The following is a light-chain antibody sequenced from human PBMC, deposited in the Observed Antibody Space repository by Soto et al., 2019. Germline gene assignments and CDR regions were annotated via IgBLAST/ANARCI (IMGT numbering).Light chain of an antibody. V-gene: IGKV1-39*01. CDR1: QNIGKF. J-gene: IGKJ4*01. CDR3: QQSLSSPLT. CDR2: ATS. Sequence: DIQLTQSPSSLSASVGDRVTITCRPSQNIGKFLNWYQQRPGKAPTALIHATSTLQSGVSSRFSGSGSDTDFTLTITSLQPEDFATYFCQQSLSSPLTFGGGTKVDIK.